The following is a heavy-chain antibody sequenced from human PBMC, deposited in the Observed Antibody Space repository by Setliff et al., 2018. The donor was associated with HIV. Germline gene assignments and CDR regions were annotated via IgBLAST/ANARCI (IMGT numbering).Heavy chain of an antibody. CDR2: IHTSGST. V-gene: IGHV4-61*09. J-gene: IGHJ4*02. CDR3: ARDWGLYGDQGSFDY. D-gene: IGHD4-17*01. CDR1: GGSISSGSYY. Sequence: KPSETLSLTCTVSGGSISSGSYYWSWIRQPAGKGLEWIGHIHTSGSTKYNPSLKSRVTISADTSKNQFSLNLSSVTAAETAVYYCARDWGLYGDQGSFDYWGQGTLVTVSS.